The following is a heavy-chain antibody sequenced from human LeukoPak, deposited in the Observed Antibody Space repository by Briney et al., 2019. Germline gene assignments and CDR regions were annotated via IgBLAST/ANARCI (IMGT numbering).Heavy chain of an antibody. J-gene: IGHJ4*02. CDR2: ISGSGGST. CDR1: GFTFSSYA. Sequence: PGGSPRLSCAASGFTFSSYAMSWVRQAPGKGLEWVSAISGSGGSTYYADSVKGRFTISRDNSKSTLILQMNSLRVEDTALYYCTKRVKYGGTWDHFADWGQGTLVTVSS. D-gene: IGHD1-26*01. CDR3: TKRVKYGGTWDHFAD. V-gene: IGHV3-23*01.